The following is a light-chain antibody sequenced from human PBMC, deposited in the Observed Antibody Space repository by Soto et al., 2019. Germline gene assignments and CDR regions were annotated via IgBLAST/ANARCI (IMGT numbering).Light chain of an antibody. CDR2: DAS. CDR3: QQRSNWPLT. CDR1: QSVRNSL. V-gene: IGKV3-11*01. Sequence: EIVLTQSPGTLSLSPGERATLSCRASQSVRNSLLAWYQQKPGQAPRLLIYDASNRATGIPARFSGSGSGTDFTLTISSLEPEDFAVYYCQQRSNWPLTFGGGTKVDIK. J-gene: IGKJ4*01.